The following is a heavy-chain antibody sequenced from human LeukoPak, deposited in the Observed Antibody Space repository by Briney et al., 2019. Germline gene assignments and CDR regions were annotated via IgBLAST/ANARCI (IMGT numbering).Heavy chain of an antibody. Sequence: SETHSLTCAVHGGAFSGYYWTWIRQPPGKGLEWIGEINHSGSTTYNPSLKSRVTISVDTSKNQFSLKVNSVTAADTAIYYCARGPSERYYESIGYYYFDYWGQGALVTVSS. J-gene: IGHJ4*02. D-gene: IGHD3-22*01. V-gene: IGHV4-34*01. CDR3: ARGPSERYYESIGYYYFDY. CDR2: INHSGST. CDR1: GGAFSGYY.